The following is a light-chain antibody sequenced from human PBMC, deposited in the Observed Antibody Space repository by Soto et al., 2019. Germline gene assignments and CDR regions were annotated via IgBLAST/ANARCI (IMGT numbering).Light chain of an antibody. CDR2: DVT. CDR1: SSDVGGYNY. J-gene: IGLJ1*01. CDR3: SSHTTRHTRQIV. Sequence: QSALTQPASVSGSPGQSITISCTGTSSDVGGYNYVSWYQHHPGKAPKLIIYDVTNRPSGVSNPFSGSKSGNTASLTISGLQPEDEADYYCSSHTTRHTRQIVFGTGTKVT. V-gene: IGLV2-14*03.